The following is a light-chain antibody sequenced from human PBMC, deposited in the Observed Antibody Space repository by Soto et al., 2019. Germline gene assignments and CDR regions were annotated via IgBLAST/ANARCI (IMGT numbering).Light chain of an antibody. V-gene: IGKV3-15*01. CDR3: QHNNNSPT. CDR1: QSVSSK. Sequence: EILLAQSPGTLSLSPGERATLSCRASQSVSSKLAWYQQKPGQTPRLLIAGASTRATGIPARFSGSGSGTEFTITISRLQYDVFAVYYQQHNNNSPTFGQGTRLEI. CDR2: GAS. J-gene: IGKJ5*01.